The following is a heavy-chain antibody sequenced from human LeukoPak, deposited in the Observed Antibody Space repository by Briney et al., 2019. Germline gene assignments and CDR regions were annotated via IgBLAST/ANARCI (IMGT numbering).Heavy chain of an antibody. D-gene: IGHD4-17*01. CDR1: GGSISSYY. CDR2: IYTSGST. CDR3: ARSGYGDYVNYFDY. J-gene: IGHJ4*02. V-gene: IGHV4-4*07. Sequence: SETLSLTCTVSGGSISSYYWSWIRQPAGKGLEWIGRIYTSGSTYYNPSLKSRVTISVDTSKNQFSLKLSSVTAADTAVYYCARSGYGDYVNYFDYWGQGTLVTVSS.